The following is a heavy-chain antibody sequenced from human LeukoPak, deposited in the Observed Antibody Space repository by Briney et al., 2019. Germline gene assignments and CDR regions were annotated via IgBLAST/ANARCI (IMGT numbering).Heavy chain of an antibody. J-gene: IGHJ5*02. CDR1: GGSISSYY. CDR2: IYYSGST. CDR3: ARSYYDRGWFDP. V-gene: IGHV4-59*08. D-gene: IGHD3-22*01. Sequence: DPSETLSLTCTVSGGSISSYYWSWIRQPPGKGLEWIGYIYYSGSTNYNPSLKSRVTISVDTSKNQFSLKLSSVTAADTAVYYCARSYYDRGWFDPWGQGTLVTVSS.